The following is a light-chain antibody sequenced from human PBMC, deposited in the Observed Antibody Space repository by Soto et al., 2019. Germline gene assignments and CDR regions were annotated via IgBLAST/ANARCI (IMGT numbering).Light chain of an antibody. CDR1: QSISSY. CDR2: AAS. Sequence: DIQMTQSPSSLSASVGDRVTITCGASQSISSYLNWYQQKPGKAPKLLIYAASSLQSGVPSRFRGSGSGTDFTLTISSLQPEDFATYYCQQSYSTPLFTFGPGTKVDIK. CDR3: QQSYSTPLFT. J-gene: IGKJ3*01. V-gene: IGKV1-39*01.